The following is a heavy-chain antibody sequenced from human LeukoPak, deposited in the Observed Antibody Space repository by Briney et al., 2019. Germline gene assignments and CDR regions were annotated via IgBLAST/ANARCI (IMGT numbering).Heavy chain of an antibody. J-gene: IGHJ4*02. Sequence: GGTLRLSCAASGFTFSSYGMSWVRQAPGKGLEWVSAISGSGGSTYYADSVKGRFTISRDNSKNTLYLQMNSLRAEDTAVYYCAKDAYYYDISGSVSDYWGQGTLVTVSS. CDR2: ISGSGGST. CDR1: GFTFSSYG. D-gene: IGHD3-22*01. V-gene: IGHV3-23*01. CDR3: AKDAYYYDISGSVSDY.